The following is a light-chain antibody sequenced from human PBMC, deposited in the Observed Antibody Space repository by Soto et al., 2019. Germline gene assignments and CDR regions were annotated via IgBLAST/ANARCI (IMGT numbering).Light chain of an antibody. CDR3: QQYGSSPRT. V-gene: IGKV3-20*01. CDR1: QSVSSSH. Sequence: EILLTQSPGTLSLSPGERATLSCRASQSVSSSHLAWYQQKPGQAPRLLISGASSRATGIPDRFTGSGAGTDFTLTISRLEPADLAVYYCQQYGSSPRTFGQGTKVEIK. CDR2: GAS. J-gene: IGKJ1*01.